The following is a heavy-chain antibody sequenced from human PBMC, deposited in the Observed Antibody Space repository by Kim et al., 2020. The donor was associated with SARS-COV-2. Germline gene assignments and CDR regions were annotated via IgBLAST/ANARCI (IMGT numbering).Heavy chain of an antibody. Sequence: SVKVSCKASGGTFSSYAISWVRQAPGQGLEWMGGIIPIFGTANYAQKFQGRVTITADESTSTAYMELSSLRSEDTAVYYCARSSQGIAAAGGCRYWGQGTLVTVSS. D-gene: IGHD6-13*01. CDR1: GGTFSSYA. J-gene: IGHJ4*02. CDR3: ARSSQGIAAAGGCRY. V-gene: IGHV1-69*13. CDR2: IIPIFGTA.